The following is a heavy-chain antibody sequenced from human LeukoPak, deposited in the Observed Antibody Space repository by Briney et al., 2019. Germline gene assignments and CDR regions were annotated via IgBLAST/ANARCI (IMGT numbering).Heavy chain of an antibody. Sequence: PGGSLRLSRAASGFALSTYGMNWVRQAPGKGQEWVSYISSRSTIYYADYVKGRFTISRDNVKNSLYLEMNSVRDDDTAVYYCARRVSGSYFDYWGQGILVTVSS. CDR3: ARRVSGSYFDY. D-gene: IGHD3-10*01. J-gene: IGHJ4*02. CDR2: ISSRSTI. CDR1: GFALSTYG. V-gene: IGHV3-48*02.